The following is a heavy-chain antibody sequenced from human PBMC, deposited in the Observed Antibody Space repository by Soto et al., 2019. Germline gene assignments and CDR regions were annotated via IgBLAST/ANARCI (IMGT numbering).Heavy chain of an antibody. Sequence: AVKVSCKASGDVFSSYGINWVRQAPGQGLEWMGGIITISGTTNYAQKFQGRVAITADESTDTVYMELSRLRSEDTAVYFCARVRCFNGLCHTADYGMDVWGQGTTVTVSS. D-gene: IGHD2-8*01. CDR2: IITISGTT. CDR1: GDVFSSYG. J-gene: IGHJ6*02. V-gene: IGHV1-69*13. CDR3: ARVRCFNGLCHTADYGMDV.